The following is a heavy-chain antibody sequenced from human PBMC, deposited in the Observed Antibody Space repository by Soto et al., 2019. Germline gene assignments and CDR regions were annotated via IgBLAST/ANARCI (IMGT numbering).Heavy chain of an antibody. CDR2: ISYDGSNK. CDR1: GFTFSSYA. CDR3: ARSSSSWYVWYFQH. J-gene: IGHJ1*01. Sequence: QVQLVESGGGVVQPGRSLRLSCAASGFTFSSYAMHWVRQAPGKGLEWVAVISYDGSNKYYADSVKGRFTISRDNSKNALYLQMNSLRAEDTAVYYCARSSSSWYVWYFQHWGQGTLVTVSS. D-gene: IGHD6-13*01. V-gene: IGHV3-30-3*01.